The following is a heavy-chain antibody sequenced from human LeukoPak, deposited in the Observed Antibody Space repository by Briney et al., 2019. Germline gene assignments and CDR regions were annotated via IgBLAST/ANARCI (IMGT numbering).Heavy chain of an antibody. CDR1: GVSISSGDYH. Sequence: SETLSLTCSVSGVSISSGDYHWSWIRHYPGKGLEWIGYIYYRGATHYNPPLRGLVAISVDTSKNQFSLSLSSVTAADTAIYYCARVRIEYSNSFDYWGQGTLVTVSS. D-gene: IGHD6-6*01. CDR2: IYYRGAT. CDR3: ARVRIEYSNSFDY. V-gene: IGHV4-31*01. J-gene: IGHJ4*02.